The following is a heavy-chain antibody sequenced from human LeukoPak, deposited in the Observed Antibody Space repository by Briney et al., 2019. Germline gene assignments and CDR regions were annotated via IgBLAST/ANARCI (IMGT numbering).Heavy chain of an antibody. V-gene: IGHV3-7*05. CDR2: IEQDGSEE. Sequence: GGSLRLSCAASGFTFSSHWMSWVRQAPGKGLEWVASIEQDGSEEYYVDSVKGRFTISRDNVKNSVHLQMNSLRAEDTAVNYCARRNYFDSWGQGTLVTVSS. J-gene: IGHJ5*01. CDR1: GFTFSSHW. CDR3: ARRNYFDS.